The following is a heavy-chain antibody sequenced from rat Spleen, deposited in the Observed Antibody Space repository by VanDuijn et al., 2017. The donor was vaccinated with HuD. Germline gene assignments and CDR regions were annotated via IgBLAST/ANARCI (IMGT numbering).Heavy chain of an antibody. CDR3: ATGPRILRLDWFAY. CDR1: GFTFSKHG. V-gene: IGHV5-54*01. D-gene: IGHD1-6*01. J-gene: IGHJ3*01. CDR2: IYYDSSKI. Sequence: EVKLVESGGGLVQPGNSLTLSYVASGFTFSKHGMHWIRQAPKKGLEWIAMIYYDSSKIYYADTVKGRFTISRDNSKNTLYLQMDSLTSEDTATYYCATGPRILRLDWFAYWGQGTLVTVSS.